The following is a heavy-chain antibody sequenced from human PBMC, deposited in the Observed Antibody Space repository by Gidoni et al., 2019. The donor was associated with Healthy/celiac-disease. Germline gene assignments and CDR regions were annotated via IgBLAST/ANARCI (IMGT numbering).Heavy chain of an antibody. Sequence: QVQLVESGGGVVQPGRSLRLSCAASGFTFSSYGMHWVRQAPGKGLEWGAVIWYDGSNKYYADSVKGRFTISRDNSKNTLYLQMNSLRAEDTAVYYCARDSPYSSSWYPGAFDIWGQGTMVTVSS. V-gene: IGHV3-33*01. D-gene: IGHD6-13*01. CDR1: GFTFSSYG. CDR3: ARDSPYSSSWYPGAFDI. CDR2: IWYDGSNK. J-gene: IGHJ3*02.